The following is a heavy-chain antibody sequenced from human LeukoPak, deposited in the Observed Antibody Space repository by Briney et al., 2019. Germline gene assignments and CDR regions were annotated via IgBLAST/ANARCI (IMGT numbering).Heavy chain of an antibody. Sequence: NPSETLSLTCTVSGGSISSSSYYWGWIRQPPGKGLEWIGSIYYSGSTYYNPSLKSRVTISVDTSKNQFSLKLSSVTAADTAVYYCARHLPMNYDFLSGYYETPYFDYWGQGTLVTVSS. CDR1: GGSISSSSYY. CDR2: IYYSGST. CDR3: ARHLPMNYDFLSGYYETPYFDY. V-gene: IGHV4-39*01. D-gene: IGHD3-3*01. J-gene: IGHJ4*02.